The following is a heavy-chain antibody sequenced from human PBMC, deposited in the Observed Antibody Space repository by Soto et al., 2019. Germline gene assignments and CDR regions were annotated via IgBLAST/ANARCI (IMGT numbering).Heavy chain of an antibody. CDR2: ISYDGSKK. J-gene: IGHJ4*02. V-gene: IGHV3-30*18. CDR1: GFTFSRDG. CDR3: AKDTIGEVIVKGYDY. Sequence: QVQLVESGGGVVQPGRSLRLSCAASGFTFSRDGMHWVRQAPGKGLEWVAVISYDGSKKYYTDSVKGRFTISRDNSKNTLYLQMNSLRAEDTAVYYCAKDTIGEVIVKGYDYWGQGTLVTVSS. D-gene: IGHD3-16*02.